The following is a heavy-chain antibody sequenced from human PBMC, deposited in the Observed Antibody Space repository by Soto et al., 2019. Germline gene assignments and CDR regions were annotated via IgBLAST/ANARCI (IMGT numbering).Heavy chain of an antibody. V-gene: IGHV4-38-2*01. Sequence: PSETLSLTCAVSGYSISTGFNWAWIRQPPGKGLEWIGSIYHSGSTYYNLSLKSRVTISSDASKNQISLKANSMTAADTAVYYCARYRRDAVAGYTLDNWGQGILVTVSS. J-gene: IGHJ4*02. CDR1: GYSISTGFN. CDR3: ARYRRDAVAGYTLDN. D-gene: IGHD6-13*01. CDR2: IYHSGST.